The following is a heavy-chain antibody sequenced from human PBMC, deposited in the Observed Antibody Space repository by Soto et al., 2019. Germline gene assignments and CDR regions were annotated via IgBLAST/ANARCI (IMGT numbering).Heavy chain of an antibody. J-gene: IGHJ4*02. CDR3: ARGPTGWFGYDY. Sequence: EVQLVESGGGLVQPGGSLRLSCAASGFTFSSSWMHWVRQAPGKGLVWVSRINSGASTTNYVDSVKGRFTISRDNARNTLYLQMDSLTADDTAVYYCARGPTGWFGYDYWGQGTLVTVSS. CDR1: GFTFSSSW. D-gene: IGHD3-10*01. CDR2: INSGASTT. V-gene: IGHV3-74*01.